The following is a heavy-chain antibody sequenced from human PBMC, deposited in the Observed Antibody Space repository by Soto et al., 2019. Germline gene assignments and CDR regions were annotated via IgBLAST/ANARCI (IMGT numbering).Heavy chain of an antibody. CDR3: ARVRCSSTPLGCGYFQH. V-gene: IGHV3-11*01. Sequence: QVQLVESGGGLVKPGGSLRLSCAASGFTFSDYYMSWIRQAPGKGLEWVSYISSSGSTIYYADSVKCRFTITRDNAKNSLYLQMNSLRDEDTAVYYCARVRCSSTPLGCGYFQHWVQGTLVTVSS. CDR1: GFTFSDYY. J-gene: IGHJ1*01. CDR2: ISSSGSTI. D-gene: IGHD2-2*01.